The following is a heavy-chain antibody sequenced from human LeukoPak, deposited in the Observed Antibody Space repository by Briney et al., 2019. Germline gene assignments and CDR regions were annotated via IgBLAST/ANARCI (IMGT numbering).Heavy chain of an antibody. D-gene: IGHD1-26*01. V-gene: IGHV3-21*01. CDR2: ISSSSSYI. J-gene: IGHJ3*02. CDR3: ARAQGATIDAFDI. CDR1: GFTFGSYS. Sequence: PGGSLRLSCAASGFTFGSYSMNWVRQAPGKGLEWVSSISSSSSYIYYADSVKGRFTISRDNAKNSLYLQMNSLRAEDTAVYYCARAQGATIDAFDIWGQGTMVTVSS.